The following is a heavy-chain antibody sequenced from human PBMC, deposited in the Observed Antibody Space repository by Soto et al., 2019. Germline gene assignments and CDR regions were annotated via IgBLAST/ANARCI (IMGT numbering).Heavy chain of an antibody. Sequence: VQVLEYGGALVQPGGSLRLSCAASGLTFSRYAMYWVRQAPGKGLEWVSTISNSGDRYYADSVEGRFTISRDNSKDTVYLQMNSLRADDTSVYYCSKPKYRGGVVNVWGQGTTVPVSS. CDR2: ISNSGDR. CDR1: GLTFSRYA. CDR3: SKPKYRGGVVNV. V-gene: IGHV3-23*01. D-gene: IGHD3-10*01. J-gene: IGHJ6*02.